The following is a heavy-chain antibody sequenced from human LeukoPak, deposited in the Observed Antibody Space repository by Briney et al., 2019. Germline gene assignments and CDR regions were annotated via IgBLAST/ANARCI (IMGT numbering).Heavy chain of an antibody. CDR2: INPKSGGT. CDR3: ARNVGTSASWSGP. D-gene: IGHD1-26*01. V-gene: IGHV1-2*02. CDR1: GYTFTGHY. Sequence: ASVKVSCKASGYTFTGHYMHWVRQAPGQGLEWMGWINPKSGGTTYAQKFQGRVTMTRDTSISTAYMEVSGLRSDDTAVYYCARNVGTSASWSGPWGQGTLVTVSS. J-gene: IGHJ5*02.